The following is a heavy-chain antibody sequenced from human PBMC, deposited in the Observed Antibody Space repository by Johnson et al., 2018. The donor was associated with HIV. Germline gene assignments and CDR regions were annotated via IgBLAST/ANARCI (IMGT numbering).Heavy chain of an antibody. J-gene: IGHJ3*01. CDR1: GFTFSSYG. V-gene: IGHV3-30*02. CDR3: ARGGLLWFGHPAD. D-gene: IGHD3-10*01. CDR2: IRYDGSNK. Sequence: QVQLVESGVGVVQPGGSLRLSCAASGFTFSSYGMHWVRQAPGKGLEWVAFIRYDGSNKYYADSVKGRFTISRDNSKNTLYLQMNSLRAEDTAVYYCARGGLLWFGHPADWGQGTMVTVSS.